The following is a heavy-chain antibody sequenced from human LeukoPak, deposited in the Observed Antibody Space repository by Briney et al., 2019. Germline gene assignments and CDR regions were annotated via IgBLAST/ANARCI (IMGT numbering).Heavy chain of an antibody. D-gene: IGHD4-17*01. Sequence: PSQTLSLTCTVSGGSISSGDYYWSWIRQPPGKGLEWIGYIYHSGSTYYNPSLKSRVTISVDTSKNQFSLKLSSVTAADTAVYYCARRKTTWFWFDPWGQGTLVTVSS. CDR3: ARRKTTWFWFDP. CDR1: GGSISSGDYY. J-gene: IGHJ5*02. CDR2: IYHSGST. V-gene: IGHV4-30-4*01.